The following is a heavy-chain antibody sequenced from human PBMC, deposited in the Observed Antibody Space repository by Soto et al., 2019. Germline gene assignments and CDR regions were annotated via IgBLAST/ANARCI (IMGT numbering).Heavy chain of an antibody. CDR3: ARDFEPMGGDDEIGYDYYYGMDV. CDR1: GYTFTTYD. D-gene: IGHD2-21*02. CDR2: MNPKSGYT. J-gene: IGHJ6*02. Sequence: WASVKVSCKASGYTFTTYDINWVRQATGQRLEWVGWMNPKSGYTGFAQKFQGRVTITADESTSTAYMELSSLRSEDTAVYYCARDFEPMGGDDEIGYDYYYGMDVWGQGTTVTVSS. V-gene: IGHV1-8*01.